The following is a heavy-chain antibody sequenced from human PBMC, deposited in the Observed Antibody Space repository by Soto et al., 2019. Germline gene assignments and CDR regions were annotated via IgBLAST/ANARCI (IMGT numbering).Heavy chain of an antibody. CDR2: ISGSGGST. V-gene: IGHV3-23*01. D-gene: IGHD3-9*01. CDR3: AKDGDHYDILTGSYYFDY. J-gene: IGHJ4*02. CDR1: GFTFSSYA. Sequence: GSLSLSCAASGFTFSSYAMSWVRQAPGKGLECVSAISGSGGSTYYADSVKGRFTISRDNSKNTLYLQMNSLRAEDTAVYYCAKDGDHYDILTGSYYFDYWGQGTLVTVSS.